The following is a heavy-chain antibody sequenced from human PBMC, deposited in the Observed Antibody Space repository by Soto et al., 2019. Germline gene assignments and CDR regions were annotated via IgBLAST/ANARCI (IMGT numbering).Heavy chain of an antibody. J-gene: IGHJ4*02. CDR1: GFTFSSYG. CDR2: IWYDGSNK. Sequence: QVQLVESGGGVVQPGRSLRRSCAASGFTFSSYGMHWVRQAPGKGLEWVAVIWYDGSNKYYADSVKGRFTISRDNSKNTRYRQMNSLRAEDTAVYYCARVRSTTVTSPPDYWGQGTLVTVSS. D-gene: IGHD4-17*01. CDR3: ARVRSTTVTSPPDY. V-gene: IGHV3-33*01.